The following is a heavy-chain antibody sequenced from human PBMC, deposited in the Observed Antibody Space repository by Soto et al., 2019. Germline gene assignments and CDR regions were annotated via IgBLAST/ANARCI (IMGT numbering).Heavy chain of an antibody. Sequence: ASVKVSCKASGYTFTGYYMHWVRQAPGQGLEWMGWINPNSGGTNYAQKFQGWVTMTRDTSISTAYMELSRLRSDDTAVYYCARGSDSSSLLYAFDIWGQGTMVT. CDR3: ARGSDSSSLLYAFDI. J-gene: IGHJ3*02. CDR1: GYTFTGYY. V-gene: IGHV1-2*04. CDR2: INPNSGGT. D-gene: IGHD6-6*01.